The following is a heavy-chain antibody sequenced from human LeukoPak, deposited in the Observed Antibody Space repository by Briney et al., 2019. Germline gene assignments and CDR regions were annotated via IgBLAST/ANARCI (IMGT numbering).Heavy chain of an antibody. CDR1: GYTFTSYD. Sequence: ASVKVSCKASGYTFTSYDINWVRKATGRGLEWMGWMNPHSGNTGYAQKFQGRVTLTRDTSITTAYMELRSLGSEDTAGYYCARGDYWGQGTLVTVSS. V-gene: IGHV1-8*01. J-gene: IGHJ4*02. CDR2: MNPHSGNT. CDR3: ARGDY.